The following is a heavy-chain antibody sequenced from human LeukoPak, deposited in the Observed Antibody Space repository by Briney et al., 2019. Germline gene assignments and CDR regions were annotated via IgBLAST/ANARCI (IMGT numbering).Heavy chain of an antibody. CDR1: GGTFSSYA. V-gene: IGHV1-69*13. Sequence: VASVKVSCKASGGTFSSYAISWVRQAPGQGLEWMGGIIPIFGTANYAQKFQGRVTITADESTSTAYMELSSLRSEDTAVYYCAGGSVDYGGNTRVTEFDYWGQGTLVTVSS. D-gene: IGHD4-23*01. CDR2: IIPIFGTA. J-gene: IGHJ4*02. CDR3: AGGSVDYGGNTRVTEFDY.